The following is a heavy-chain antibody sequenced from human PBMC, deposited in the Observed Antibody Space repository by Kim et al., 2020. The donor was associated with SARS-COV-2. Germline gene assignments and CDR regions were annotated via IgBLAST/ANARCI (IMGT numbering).Heavy chain of an antibody. D-gene: IGHD2-2*01. J-gene: IGHJ6*02. Sequence: GGSLRLSCAASGFTFSSYAMSLVRQAPGKGLEWVSAISGSGGSTYYADSVKGRFTISRDNSKNTLYLQMNSLRAEDTAVYYCAKGPYCSSTSCYPYYYYYGMDVWGQGTTVTVSS. CDR3: AKGPYCSSTSCYPYYYYYGMDV. CDR1: GFTFSSYA. CDR2: ISGSGGST. V-gene: IGHV3-23*01.